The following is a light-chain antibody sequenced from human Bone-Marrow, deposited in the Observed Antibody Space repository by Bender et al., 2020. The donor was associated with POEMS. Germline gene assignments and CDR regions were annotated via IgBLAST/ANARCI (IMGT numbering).Light chain of an antibody. CDR2: EVS. J-gene: IGLJ3*02. CDR3: GSYAGHTTWV. V-gene: IGLV2-14*01. Sequence: HSALTQPASVSGSPGQSITISCTGTSSDVGGYNHVSWYQKHPGKAPKLMIYEVSDRPSGVSNRFSGSKSDNTASLTISGLQAEDEADYYCGSYAGHTTWVFGGGTKLTVL. CDR1: SSDVGGYNH.